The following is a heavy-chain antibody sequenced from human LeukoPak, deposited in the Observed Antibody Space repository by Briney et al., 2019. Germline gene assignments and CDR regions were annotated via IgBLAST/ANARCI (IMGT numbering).Heavy chain of an antibody. J-gene: IGHJ4*02. V-gene: IGHV1-18*01. CDR1: GGTFSSYA. Sequence: ASVKVSCKASGGTFSSYAISWVRQAPGQGLEWMGWISAYNGNTNYAQKLQGRVTMTTDTSTSTAYMELRSLRSDDTAVYYCARDTDASPFDYWGQGTLVTVSS. CDR3: ARDTDASPFDY. CDR2: ISAYNGNT.